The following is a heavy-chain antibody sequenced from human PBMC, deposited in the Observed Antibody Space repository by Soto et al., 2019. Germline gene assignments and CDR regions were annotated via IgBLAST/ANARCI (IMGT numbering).Heavy chain of an antibody. V-gene: IGHV3-74*01. CDR1: GFTFSSYW. Sequence: EVQLVESGGGLVQPGESLRLSCAASGFTFSSYWMHWVRQAPGKGLVWVSRINSDGSSTSYAGSVKGRFTIYRDNAKNTLYLQMNSLRAADTAVYYCVRTSLVVAAATREDYWGQGTLVTVSS. CDR2: INSDGSST. CDR3: VRTSLVVAAATREDY. D-gene: IGHD2-15*01. J-gene: IGHJ4*02.